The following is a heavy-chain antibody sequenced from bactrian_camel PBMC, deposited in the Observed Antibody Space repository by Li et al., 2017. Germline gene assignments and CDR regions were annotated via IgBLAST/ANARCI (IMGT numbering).Heavy chain of an antibody. Sequence: DVQLVESGGGLVQPGGSLRLSCAASGFSFSSYAMIWVRQAPGKGLEWVSTIKSGAGTTYYADSVKGRFTVSRDDAKNTVYLQQSSLKPEDTAVYYCVRDSGPYGGTWSFGYWGQGTQVTVS. V-gene: IGHV3S40*01. CDR1: GFSFSSYA. D-gene: IGHD7*01. J-gene: IGHJ6*01. CDR2: IKSGAGTT. CDR3: VRDSGPYGGTWSFGY.